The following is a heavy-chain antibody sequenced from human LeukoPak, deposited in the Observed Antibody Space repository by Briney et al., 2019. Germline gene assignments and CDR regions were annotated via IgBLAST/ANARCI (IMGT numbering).Heavy chain of an antibody. J-gene: IGHJ3*02. D-gene: IGHD2-21*01. CDR3: ANGKGIAEAFDM. Sequence: PGGSLRLSCAASGSTFTTYAMNWVRQSPGKGLEWVSTISSSGADTYYADSVKGRFTISRDNSKNTLDLQMHSLRAEDTAVYYCANGKGIAEAFDMWGQGTMVTVSS. V-gene: IGHV3-23*01. CDR1: GSTFTTYA. CDR2: ISSSGADT.